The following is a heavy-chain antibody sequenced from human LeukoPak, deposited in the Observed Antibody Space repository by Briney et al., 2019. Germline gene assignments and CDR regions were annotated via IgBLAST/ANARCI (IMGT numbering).Heavy chain of an antibody. D-gene: IGHD2-15*01. CDR2: INPNSGGT. Sequence: GASVKVSCKASGYTFTGYYMHWVRQARGQGLEWMGWINPNSGGTNYAQKFQGRVTMTRDTSISTAYMELSRLRSDDTAVYYCARDWEYCSGGTCYSKDAFDIWGQGTMVTVSS. J-gene: IGHJ3*02. V-gene: IGHV1-2*02. CDR3: ARDWEYCSGGTCYSKDAFDI. CDR1: GYTFTGYY.